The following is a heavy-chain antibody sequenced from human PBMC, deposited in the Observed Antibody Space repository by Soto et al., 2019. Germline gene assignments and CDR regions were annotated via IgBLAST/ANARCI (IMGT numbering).Heavy chain of an antibody. CDR1: GGSISSYY. D-gene: IGHD5-18*01. V-gene: IGHV4-59*01. J-gene: IGHJ4*02. CDR2: ISYSGST. CDR3: ARGRGDTAMAWYY. Sequence: PSETLSLTCTVSGGSISSYYWSWIRQPPGKGLEWIGYISYSGSTKYNPSLKSRVTISVDTSKNQFSLKLNSVTAADTAVYYCARGRGDTAMAWYYWGQGTLVTVSS.